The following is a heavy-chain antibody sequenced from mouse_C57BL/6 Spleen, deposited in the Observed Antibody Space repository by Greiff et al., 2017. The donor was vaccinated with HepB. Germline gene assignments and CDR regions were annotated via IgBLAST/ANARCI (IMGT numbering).Heavy chain of an antibody. CDR3: ARNENYYGSSYGDYFDY. CDR2: FYPGSGSI. CDR1: GYTFTEYT. V-gene: IGHV1-62-2*01. Sequence: VQLQQSGAELVKPGASVKLSCKASGYTFTEYTIHWVKQRSGQGLEWIGWFYPGSGSIKYNEKFKDKATLTADKSSSTVYMELSSLTSEDSAVYVCARNENYYGSSYGDYFDYWGQGTTLTVSS. J-gene: IGHJ2*01. D-gene: IGHD1-1*01.